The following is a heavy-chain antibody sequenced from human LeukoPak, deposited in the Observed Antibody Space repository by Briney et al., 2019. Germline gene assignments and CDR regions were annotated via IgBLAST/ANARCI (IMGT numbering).Heavy chain of an antibody. D-gene: IGHD3-3*01. J-gene: IGHJ5*02. V-gene: IGHV4-34*01. Sequence: SETLSLTCAVYGGSFSGYYWSWIRQPPGKGLEWIGEIDHSGSTNYNPSLKSRVTISVDTSKNQFSLKLSSVTAADTAVYYCARGNDFWSGYYHLRWFDPWGQGTLVTVSS. CDR3: ARGNDFWSGYYHLRWFDP. CDR2: IDHSGST. CDR1: GGSFSGYY.